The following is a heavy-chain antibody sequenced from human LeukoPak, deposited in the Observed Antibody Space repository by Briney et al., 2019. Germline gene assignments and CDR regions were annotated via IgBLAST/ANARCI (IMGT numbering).Heavy chain of an antibody. Sequence: ASVKVSCKASGYTFTGYYMHWVRQAPGQGLEWMGWINPNSGGTNYAQKFQGRVTMTRDTSISTAYMELSRLRSDDTAVYYCARAAQWLENYYYGMDVWGQGTTVTVSS. CDR1: GYTFTGYY. D-gene: IGHD6-19*01. CDR2: INPNSGGT. J-gene: IGHJ6*02. V-gene: IGHV1-2*02. CDR3: ARAAQWLENYYYGMDV.